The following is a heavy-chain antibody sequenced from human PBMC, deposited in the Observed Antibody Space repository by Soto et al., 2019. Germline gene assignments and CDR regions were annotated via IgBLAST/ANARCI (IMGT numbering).Heavy chain of an antibody. Sequence: GGSLRLSCAASGFTFSNAWMNWVRPAPGKGLEWVGRIKSKTDGGTTDYAAPVKGRFTISRDDSKNTLYLQMNSLKTEDTAVYYCTSTSWIQLWPAPDYWGQGTLVTVSS. V-gene: IGHV3-15*07. CDR2: IKSKTDGGTT. J-gene: IGHJ4*02. D-gene: IGHD5-18*01. CDR1: GFTFSNAW. CDR3: TSTSWIQLWPAPDY.